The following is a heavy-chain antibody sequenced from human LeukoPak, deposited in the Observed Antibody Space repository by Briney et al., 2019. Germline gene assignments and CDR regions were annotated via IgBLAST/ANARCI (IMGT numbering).Heavy chain of an antibody. CDR1: GFTFSDYW. V-gene: IGHV3-74*01. D-gene: IGHD3-9*01. CDR2: IKSDGSST. CDR3: ARAGGGYDILTGYYKWLGSEYFDY. Sequence: GGSLRLSCAASGFTFSDYWMHWVRRAPGKGLVWVSRIKSDGSSTSYADSVKGRFTISRDNAKNTLYLQMNSLRAEDTAVYYCARAGGGYDILTGYYKWLGSEYFDYWGQGTLVTVSS. J-gene: IGHJ4*02.